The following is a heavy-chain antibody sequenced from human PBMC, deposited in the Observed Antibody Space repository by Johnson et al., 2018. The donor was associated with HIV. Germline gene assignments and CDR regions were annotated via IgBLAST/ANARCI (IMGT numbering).Heavy chain of an antibody. CDR3: ARGGIIHDAFDI. D-gene: IGHD1-1*01. Sequence: QVQLVESGGGVVQPGRSLRLSCAASGFTFSSYGMHWVRQAPGKGLEWVAVISYDGSNKYYVDSVKGRFTISRDKSKNTLYLQMNSLRAEDTAVYYCARGGIIHDAFDIWGQGTMVTVSS. V-gene: IGHV3-30*03. CDR2: ISYDGSNK. J-gene: IGHJ3*02. CDR1: GFTFSSYG.